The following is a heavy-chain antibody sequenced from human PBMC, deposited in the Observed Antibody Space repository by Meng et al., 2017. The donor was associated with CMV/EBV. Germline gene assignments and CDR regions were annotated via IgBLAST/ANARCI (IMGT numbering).Heavy chain of an antibody. Sequence: KVYCKGSGYSFTSYWIGWVRQMPGKGLEWMGIIYPGDSDTRYSPSFQGQVTISADKSISTAYLQWSSLKASDTAMYYCARHNGGELVPGPDAFDIWGQGTMVTVSS. CDR1: GYSFTSYW. V-gene: IGHV5-51*01. J-gene: IGHJ3*02. D-gene: IGHD6-13*01. CDR3: ARHNGGELVPGPDAFDI. CDR2: IYPGDSDT.